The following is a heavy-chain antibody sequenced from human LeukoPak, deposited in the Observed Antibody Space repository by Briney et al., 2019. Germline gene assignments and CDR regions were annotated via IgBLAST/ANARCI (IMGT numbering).Heavy chain of an antibody. J-gene: IGHJ3*02. CDR3: ARDRRGVDAYDI. Sequence: GGSLRLSCAASGFTFSNYWMSWVRQAPGKGLEWVASIKEDGSDKYYVDSVKGRFTISRDNAKNSLYLQMNSLRAEDTAVYYCARDRRGVDAYDIWGQGTMVTVSS. D-gene: IGHD3-16*01. CDR2: IKEDGSDK. CDR1: GFTFSNYW. V-gene: IGHV3-7*01.